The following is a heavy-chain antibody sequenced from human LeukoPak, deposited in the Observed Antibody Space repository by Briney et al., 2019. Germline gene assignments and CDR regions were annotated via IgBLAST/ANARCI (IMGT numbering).Heavy chain of an antibody. CDR2: ISWNSGSI. J-gene: IGHJ4*02. D-gene: IGHD3-22*01. CDR3: AKDINVFGWLFPNFDY. Sequence: PGGSLRLSCVASGFTFDDYAMHWVRQAPGKGLEWVSGISWNSGSIGYADSVKGRFTISRDNAKNSLYLQMNSLRAEDTALYYCAKDINVFGWLFPNFDYWGQGTLVTVSS. V-gene: IGHV3-9*01. CDR1: GFTFDDYA.